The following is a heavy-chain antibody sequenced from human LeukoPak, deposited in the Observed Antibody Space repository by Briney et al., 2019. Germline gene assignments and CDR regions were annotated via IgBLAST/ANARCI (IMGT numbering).Heavy chain of an antibody. CDR3: AKTRPLDSSSWSHGDY. CDR2: ISGSGDST. V-gene: IGHV3-23*01. Sequence: PGGSLRLSCAASGFTFSSYAMSWVRQAPGKGLEWVPAISGSGDSTYYGDSVKGRFTIFRDNSKNTLYLQMNSLRAEDTAVHYCAKTRPLDSSSWSHGDYWGQGTLVTVSS. J-gene: IGHJ4*02. CDR1: GFTFSSYA. D-gene: IGHD6-13*01.